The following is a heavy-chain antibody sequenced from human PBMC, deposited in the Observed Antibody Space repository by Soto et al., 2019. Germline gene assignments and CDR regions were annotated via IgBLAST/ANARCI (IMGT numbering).Heavy chain of an antibody. D-gene: IGHD3-22*01. J-gene: IGHJ3*02. CDR2: ISGSGGST. V-gene: IGHV3-23*01. CDR1: GFTFSSYA. Sequence: PGGSLRLSCAASGFTFSSYAMGWVRQAPGKGLEWVSGISGSGGSTYYADSVKGRFTISRDNSKNTLYLQMNSLRAEDAAVYYCAKDHDSSGYYYGGNAFDIWGQGTMVTVSS. CDR3: AKDHDSSGYYYGGNAFDI.